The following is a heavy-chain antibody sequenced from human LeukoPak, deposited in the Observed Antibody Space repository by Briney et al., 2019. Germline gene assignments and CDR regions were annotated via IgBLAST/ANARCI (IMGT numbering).Heavy chain of an antibody. CDR3: ARDTLGLAGFVG. Sequence: ASVKVSCKASGYPFTSYGNSWVRQAPGQGLEWMGWISPYNGNTNYAQKLQGRVTMTTDTSTSTAYMELRSLRSDDTAVYYCARDTLGLAGFVGGGQGTLVTVSS. D-gene: IGHD3-10*01. V-gene: IGHV1-18*01. CDR2: ISPYNGNT. CDR1: GYPFTSYG. J-gene: IGHJ4*02.